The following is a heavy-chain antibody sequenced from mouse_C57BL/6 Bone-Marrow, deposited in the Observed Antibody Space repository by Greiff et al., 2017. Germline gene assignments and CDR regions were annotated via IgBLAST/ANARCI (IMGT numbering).Heavy chain of an antibody. D-gene: IGHD1-1*01. V-gene: IGHV5-4*01. CDR1: GFTFSSYA. J-gene: IGHJ4*01. CDR3: ARDRDYGSSYDAMDY. Sequence: EVKLMESGGGLVKPGGSLKLSCAASGFTFSSYAMSWVRQTPEKRLGWVATISDGGSYTYYPDNVKGRFTLSRDNAKNNLYLQMSHLKSEDTAMYYCARDRDYGSSYDAMDYWGQGTSVTVSS. CDR2: ISDGGSYT.